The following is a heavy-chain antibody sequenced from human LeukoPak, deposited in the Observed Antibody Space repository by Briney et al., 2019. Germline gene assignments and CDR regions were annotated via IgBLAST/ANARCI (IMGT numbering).Heavy chain of an antibody. Sequence: ASVKVSCKASGGTFSSYTISWVRRAPGQGLEWMGRIIPILGIADYAQKFQGRVTITADKSTSTAYMELRSLRSEETAVYYCARDLVVAPFNFIYWGQGTLVTVSS. CDR2: IIPILGIA. D-gene: IGHD2-15*01. J-gene: IGHJ4*02. V-gene: IGHV1-69*04. CDR3: ARDLVVAPFNFIY. CDR1: GGTFSSYT.